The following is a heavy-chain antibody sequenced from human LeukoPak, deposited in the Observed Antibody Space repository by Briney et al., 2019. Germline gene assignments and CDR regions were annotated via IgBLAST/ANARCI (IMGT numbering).Heavy chain of an antibody. CDR2: IYPGDSDT. CDR3: ARPRMTTNYYYYMDV. D-gene: IGHD4-17*01. V-gene: IGHV5-51*01. CDR1: GYSFTSYW. Sequence: GESLKISCKGSGYSFTSYWIGWVRQMPGKGLEWMGIIYPGDSDTRYSPSFQGQVTISADKSISTAYLQWSSLKASDTAMCYCARPRMTTNYYYYMDVWGKGTTVTVSS. J-gene: IGHJ6*03.